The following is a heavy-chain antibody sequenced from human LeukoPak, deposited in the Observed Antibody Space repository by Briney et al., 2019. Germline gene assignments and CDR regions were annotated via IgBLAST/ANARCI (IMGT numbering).Heavy chain of an antibody. J-gene: IGHJ2*01. V-gene: IGHV3-74*01. CDR1: GFTFSTYW. Sequence: GGSLRLSCAASGFTFSTYWMNRVRQAPGKGMVWVSLINSVGSSTTYADSVKGRFTISRDNAKNTLYLQTNSLRAEDTGVYYCARGRTMGPWYCDLWGRGTLVTVSS. CDR2: INSVGSST. D-gene: IGHD2-8*01. CDR3: ARGRTMGPWYCDL.